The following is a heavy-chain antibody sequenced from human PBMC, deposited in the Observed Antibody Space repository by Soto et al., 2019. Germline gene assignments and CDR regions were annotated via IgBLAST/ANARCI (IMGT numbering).Heavy chain of an antibody. CDR1: GFIFSDYY. V-gene: IGHV3-11*01. Sequence: GGSLRLSCVASGFIFSDYYMSWIRQTPGRGLEWASYISTNGRNIYYADSVKGRFTISRDNTKNSLYLQMNSLRAEDTAVYYCARLPPPSCSGGSCSHYWGQGTLVTVSS. CDR3: ARLPPPSCSGGSCSHY. D-gene: IGHD2-15*01. CDR2: ISTNGRNI. J-gene: IGHJ4*02.